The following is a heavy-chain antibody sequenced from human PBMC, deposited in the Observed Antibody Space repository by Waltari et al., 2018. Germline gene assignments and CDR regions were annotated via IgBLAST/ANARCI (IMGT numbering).Heavy chain of an antibody. Sequence: QVQLQQGGAGLLKPSETLALTCAAYGGSFSGYYWSWSRQPPGKGLEWIGEINHSGSTNYNPSLKSRVTISVDTSKNQFSLKLSSVTAADTAVYYCATYSSGFLRNAFDLWGQGTMVTVSS. CDR1: GGSFSGYY. J-gene: IGHJ3*01. CDR3: ATYSSGFLRNAFDL. D-gene: IGHD3-22*01. V-gene: IGHV4-34*01. CDR2: INHSGST.